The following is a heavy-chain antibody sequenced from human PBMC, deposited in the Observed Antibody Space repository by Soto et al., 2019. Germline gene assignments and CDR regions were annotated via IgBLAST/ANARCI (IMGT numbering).Heavy chain of an antibody. D-gene: IGHD1-20*01. CDR2: ISGSGGST. CDR1: GFTFSNYA. V-gene: IGHV3-23*01. CDR3: AKFLEVTGTITPIDY. Sequence: HPGGSLRLSCAASGFTFSNYAMSWVRQAPGKGLEWVSVISGSGGSTYYADSVKGRFTISRDNSKNTLYLQMNSLRAEDTAVYYCAKFLEVTGTITPIDYWGQGNLVTVSS. J-gene: IGHJ4*02.